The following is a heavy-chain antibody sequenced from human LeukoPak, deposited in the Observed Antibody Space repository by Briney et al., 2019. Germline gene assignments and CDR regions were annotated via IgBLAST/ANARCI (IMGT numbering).Heavy chain of an antibody. D-gene: IGHD3-22*01. Sequence: SETLSLTCTVSGGSISSGSYYWSWIRQPAGEGLEWIGRIYTSGSTNYHPSLKSRVTISVDTSKNKFSLKLSSVTPADTAVYYCARAQRYYYDSSGLPNADAFDIWGQGTMVTVSS. CDR1: GGSISSGSYY. V-gene: IGHV4-61*02. J-gene: IGHJ3*02. CDR3: ARAQRYYYDSSGLPNADAFDI. CDR2: IYTSGST.